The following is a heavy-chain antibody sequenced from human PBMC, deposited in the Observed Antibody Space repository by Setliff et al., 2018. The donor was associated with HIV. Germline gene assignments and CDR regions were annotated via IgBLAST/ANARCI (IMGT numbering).Heavy chain of an antibody. Sequence: NPSETLSLTCTVSGGSISSGSYYWSWIRQPAGKGLEWIGHIHTSGSTNHNPSLKSRVTISVDTSKNQFSLKLSSVTAADTAVYYCARDRVPFRYTGWGQGTLVTV. CDR2: IHTSGST. CDR3: ARDRVPFRYTG. V-gene: IGHV4-61*09. CDR1: GGSISSGSYY. D-gene: IGHD5-18*01. J-gene: IGHJ4*02.